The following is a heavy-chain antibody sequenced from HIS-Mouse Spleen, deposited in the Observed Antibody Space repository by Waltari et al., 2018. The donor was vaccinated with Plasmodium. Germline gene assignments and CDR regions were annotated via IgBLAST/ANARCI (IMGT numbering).Heavy chain of an antibody. Sequence: QVQLQQWGAGLLKPSETLSLTCAVYGGSFSGYYWSWIRQPPGKGLEWIGAINNSGGTNYNPSHKSRGTISVDTSKNQFSRKLSSVTAADTAVYYCARGLRGHYWYFDLWGRGTLVTVSS. CDR1: GGSFSGYY. CDR3: ARGLRGHYWYFDL. D-gene: IGHD3-10*01. J-gene: IGHJ2*01. V-gene: IGHV4-34*01. CDR2: INNSGGT.